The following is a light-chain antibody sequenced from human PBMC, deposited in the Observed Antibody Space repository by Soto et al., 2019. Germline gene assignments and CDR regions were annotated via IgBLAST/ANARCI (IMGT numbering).Light chain of an antibody. J-gene: IGKJ2*01. V-gene: IGKV3-15*01. CDR1: QSVGTN. Sequence: IVMTQSPATLSVSPGESATLSCRASQSVGTNLAWYQQTPGQAPRVLIHSASTRATGIPARFSGSGSDTEFTLTLSGLQSEDIAIYYCQQYNNWPPYSFAQATKLVNK. CDR3: QQYNNWPPYS. CDR2: SAS.